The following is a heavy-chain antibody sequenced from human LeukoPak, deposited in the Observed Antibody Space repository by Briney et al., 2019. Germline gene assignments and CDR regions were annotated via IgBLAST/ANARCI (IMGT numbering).Heavy chain of an antibody. CDR2: IYTSGST. V-gene: IGHV4-61*02. J-gene: IGHJ4*02. D-gene: IGHD6-6*01. CDR3: ARGGSSSSGLLRYFDY. CDR1: GGSISSGSYY. Sequence: SSETLSLTCTVSGGSISSGSYYWSWIRQPAGKGLEWIGRIYTSGSTNYNPSLKSRVTISVDTSKNQFSLKLSSVTAADTAVYYCARGGSSSSGLLRYFDYWGQGTLVTVSS.